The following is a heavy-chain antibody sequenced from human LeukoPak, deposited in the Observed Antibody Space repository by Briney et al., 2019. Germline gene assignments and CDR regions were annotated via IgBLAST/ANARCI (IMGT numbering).Heavy chain of an antibody. CDR3: ARDTAMARTPRALRGYYYGMDA. D-gene: IGHD5-18*01. J-gene: IGHJ6*02. CDR1: GGSFSGYY. Sequence: SETLSLTCAVYGGSFSGYYWSWIRQPPGKGLEWIGEINHSGSTNYNPSLKSRVTISVDTSKNQFSLKLSSVTAADTAVYYCARDTAMARTPRALRGYYYGMDAWGQGTTVTVSS. CDR2: INHSGST. V-gene: IGHV4-34*01.